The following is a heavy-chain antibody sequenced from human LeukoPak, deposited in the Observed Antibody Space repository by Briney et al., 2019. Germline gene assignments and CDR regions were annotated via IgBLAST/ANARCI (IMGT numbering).Heavy chain of an antibody. CDR3: ARGTYYYDSSGYYSPRTFDY. CDR1: GGSISNYY. D-gene: IGHD3-22*01. J-gene: IGHJ4*02. Sequence: SETLSLTCTVSGGSISNYYWNWIRQPPGKGLEWIGYIYYSGSTNYNPSLKSRVTISVDKSKNQFSLKLSSVTAADTAVYYCARGTYYYDSSGYYSPRTFDYWGQGTLVTVSS. V-gene: IGHV4-59*12. CDR2: IYYSGST.